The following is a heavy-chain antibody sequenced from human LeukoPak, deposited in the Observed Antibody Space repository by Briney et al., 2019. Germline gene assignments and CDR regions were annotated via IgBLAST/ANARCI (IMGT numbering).Heavy chain of an antibody. CDR1: GFTFSSYA. V-gene: IGHV3-23*01. D-gene: IGHD6-13*01. Sequence: PGGSLRLSCAASGFTFSSYAMSWVRQAPGKGLEWVSAISGSGGSTYYADSVKGRFTIPRDNAKNSLYLQMNSLRAEDTAVYYCARDRQLADWGQGTLVTVSS. CDR2: ISGSGGST. J-gene: IGHJ4*02. CDR3: ARDRQLAD.